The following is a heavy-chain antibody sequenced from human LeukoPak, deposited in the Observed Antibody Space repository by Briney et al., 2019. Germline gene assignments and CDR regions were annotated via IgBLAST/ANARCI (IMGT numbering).Heavy chain of an antibody. Sequence: GGSLRLSCATSGFTFNNYAMTWVRQAPGKGLEWVSVITGSAGTTHYADSVKGRFTISRDNSKNTLYLQMNSLRAEDTAVYYCAKGSLAGGTCYTAVDYWGQGTLVPVSS. D-gene: IGHD2-15*01. V-gene: IGHV3-23*01. J-gene: IGHJ4*02. CDR2: ITGSAGTT. CDR3: AKGSLAGGTCYTAVDY. CDR1: GFTFNNYA.